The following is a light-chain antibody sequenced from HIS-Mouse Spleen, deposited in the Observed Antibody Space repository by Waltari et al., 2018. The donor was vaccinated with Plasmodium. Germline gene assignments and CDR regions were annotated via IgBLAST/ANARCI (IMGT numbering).Light chain of an antibody. CDR3: QAWDSSTVV. Sequence: SYELTQPPSVSVSPGQTASITCSGDKLGDNYACCYKQKPGKSPVLVIYQDSKRPSGIPERFSGANSGNTATLTISGTQAMDEADYYCQAWDSSTVVFGGGTKLTVL. V-gene: IGLV3-1*01. J-gene: IGLJ2*01. CDR1: KLGDNY. CDR2: QDS.